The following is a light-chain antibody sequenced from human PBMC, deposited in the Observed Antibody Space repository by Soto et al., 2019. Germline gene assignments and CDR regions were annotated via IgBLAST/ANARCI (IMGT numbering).Light chain of an antibody. J-gene: IGKJ1*01. Sequence: DIQMTQYPSSLSATVGVRGTVAVLASQSISSYLNWYQQKPGKAPKLLIYAASTLQSGVPSRFSGSGSGTDFTLTISSLQPEDFATYYCQESYSTPRWTFGQGTKVDI. V-gene: IGKV1-39*01. CDR2: AAS. CDR3: QESYSTPRWT. CDR1: QSISSY.